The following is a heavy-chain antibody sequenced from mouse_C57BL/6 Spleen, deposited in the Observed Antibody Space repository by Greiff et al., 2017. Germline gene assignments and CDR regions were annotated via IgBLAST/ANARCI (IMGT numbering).Heavy chain of an antibody. J-gene: IGHJ3*01. CDR1: GYTFTSYW. V-gene: IGHV1-69*01. D-gene: IGHD3-3*01. CDR2: IDPSDSYT. Sequence: QVQLQQPGAELVMPGASVKLSCKASGYTFTSYWMHWVKQRPGQGLEWIGEIDPSDSYTNYNQKFKGKSTLTADKSSSTAYMQHSSLTSEDSAIYYCARGWDWGQGTLVTVSA. CDR3: ARGWD.